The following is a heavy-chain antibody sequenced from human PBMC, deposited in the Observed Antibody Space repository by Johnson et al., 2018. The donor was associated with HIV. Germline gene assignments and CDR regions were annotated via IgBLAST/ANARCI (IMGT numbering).Heavy chain of an antibody. V-gene: IGHV3-33*08. Sequence: QVQLVESGGGVVQPGRSLRLSCAASGFTFSSYGIHWVRQAPGKGLEWVAFIRNDGSNEYYADSVKGRFTISRDNSKNTLYLQMNSLKTEDTAVYYCTTGSSGSNAFDIWGQGTMVTVSS. CDR2: IRNDGSNE. CDR3: TTGSSGSNAFDI. J-gene: IGHJ3*02. CDR1: GFTFSSYG. D-gene: IGHD3-22*01.